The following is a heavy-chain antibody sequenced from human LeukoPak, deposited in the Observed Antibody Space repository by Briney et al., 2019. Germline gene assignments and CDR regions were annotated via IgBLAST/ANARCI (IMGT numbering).Heavy chain of an antibody. V-gene: IGHV4-34*01. J-gene: IGHJ4*02. CDR1: GGSFSGHY. Sequence: MSSETLSLTCAVYGGSFSGHYWSWIRQPPGKGLEWIGEINHSGSTNYNPSLKSRVTISVDTSKNQFSLKLSSVTAADTAVYYCARALTYFDYWGQGTLVTVSS. D-gene: IGHD2-21*02. CDR3: ARALTYFDY. CDR2: INHSGST.